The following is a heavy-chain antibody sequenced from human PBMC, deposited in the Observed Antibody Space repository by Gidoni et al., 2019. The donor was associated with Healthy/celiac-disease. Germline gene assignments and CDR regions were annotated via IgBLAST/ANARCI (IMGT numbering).Heavy chain of an antibody. Sequence: GKGLEWVTYISSSSSTIYYADSVTGRFTISSDNAKNSLYLQMNSLRDEDTAVYYCAREGVRYFYAWGQGTLVTVSS. CDR2: ISSSSSTI. CDR3: AREGVRYFYA. J-gene: IGHJ4*02. D-gene: IGHD3-10*01. V-gene: IGHV3-48*02.